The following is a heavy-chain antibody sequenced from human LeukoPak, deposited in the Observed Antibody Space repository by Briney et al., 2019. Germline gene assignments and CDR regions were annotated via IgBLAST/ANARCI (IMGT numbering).Heavy chain of an antibody. J-gene: IGHJ2*01. CDR2: IIPIFGTA. CDR1: GGTFSSYA. CDR3: ARVNKWELVAGWYFDL. V-gene: IGHV1-69*05. D-gene: IGHD1-26*01. Sequence: SVKVSCKASGGTFSSYAISWVRQAPGQGLEWMGRIIPIFGTANYAQKFQGRVTITTDESTSTAYMELSSLRSEDTAVYYCARVNKWELVAGWYFDLWGRGTLVAVSS.